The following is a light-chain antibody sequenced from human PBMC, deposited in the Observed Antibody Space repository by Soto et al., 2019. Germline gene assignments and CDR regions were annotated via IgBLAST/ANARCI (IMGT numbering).Light chain of an antibody. V-gene: IGLV2-18*02. Sequence: HSALTQPPSVSGSPGQSVTISCTGTSSDVGSYSRVSWYQQAPGTAPKLMIYEVSNRPSGVPDRFSGSKSGNTASLTISGLQAEDEADYYCSSFTTTNTWLFGGGTQLTVL. CDR3: SSFTTTNTWL. CDR2: EVS. J-gene: IGLJ3*02. CDR1: SSDVGSYSR.